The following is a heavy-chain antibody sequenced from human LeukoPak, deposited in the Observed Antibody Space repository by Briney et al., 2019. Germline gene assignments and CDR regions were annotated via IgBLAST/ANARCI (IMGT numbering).Heavy chain of an antibody. V-gene: IGHV1-69*05. CDR2: IIPIFGTA. D-gene: IGHD1-1*01. CDR1: GGTFSSYA. CDR3: TWNWTHGRFDY. Sequence: ASVKVSCKASGGTFSSYAISWVRQAPGQGLEWMGRIIPIFGTANYAQKFQGRVTITTDESTSTAYMELSSLRSEDTAVYYCTWNWTHGRFDYWGQGTLVTVSS. J-gene: IGHJ4*02.